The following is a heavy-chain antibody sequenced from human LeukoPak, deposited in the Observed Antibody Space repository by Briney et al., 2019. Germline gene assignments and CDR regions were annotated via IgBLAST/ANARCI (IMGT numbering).Heavy chain of an antibody. Sequence: PGGSLRLSCAASGFTFSSYSMNWVRQAPGKGLEWVSPISSSSSYIYYADSVKGRFTISRDNAKNSLYLQMNSLGAEDTAVYYCARSGYDDTVYWGQGTLVTVSS. J-gene: IGHJ4*02. CDR3: ARSGYDDTVY. V-gene: IGHV3-21*01. CDR1: GFTFSSYS. CDR2: ISSSSSYI. D-gene: IGHD5-12*01.